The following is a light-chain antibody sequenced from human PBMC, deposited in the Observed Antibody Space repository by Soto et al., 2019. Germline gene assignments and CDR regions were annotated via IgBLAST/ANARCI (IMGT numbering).Light chain of an antibody. Sequence: QSVLTQPASVSGSPGQSITISCTGPSSDVGSHKLVSWYQQHPGKAPKVIIYEGNKRPSGVSYRFSGSKSGSTASLTISGLQAEDEADYYCWSYAGRSTSYVFGTGTKLTVL. J-gene: IGLJ1*01. CDR3: WSYAGRSTSYV. CDR2: EGN. V-gene: IGLV2-23*01. CDR1: SSDVGSHKL.